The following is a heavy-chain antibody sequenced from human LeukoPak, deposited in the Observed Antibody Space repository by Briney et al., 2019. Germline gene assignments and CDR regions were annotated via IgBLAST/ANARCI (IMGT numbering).Heavy chain of an antibody. CDR2: INPNSGGT. D-gene: IGHD1-26*01. Sequence: ASVKVSCKASGYTLTGYYMHWVRQAPGQGLEWMGWINPNSGGTNYAQRFQGRVTMTRDTSISTAYMELSRLRPDDTAVYYCARTGGSHATDAFDIWGQGTMVTVSS. CDR3: ARTGGSHATDAFDI. V-gene: IGHV1-2*02. J-gene: IGHJ3*02. CDR1: GYTLTGYY.